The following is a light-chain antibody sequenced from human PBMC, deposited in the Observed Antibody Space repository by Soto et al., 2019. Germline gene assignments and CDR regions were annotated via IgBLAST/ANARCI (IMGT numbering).Light chain of an antibody. J-gene: IGLJ3*02. CDR2: EVS. Sequence: QSALTQPPSVSGSPGQSVTISCTGTSSDVGSYNRVSWYQQPPGTAPKLIIYEVSNRPSGVPDRFSGSKSGNTASLTISGLQAEDEADYYCTSYTSIRWVFGGGTKLTVL. V-gene: IGLV2-18*02. CDR1: SSDVGSYNR. CDR3: TSYTSIRWV.